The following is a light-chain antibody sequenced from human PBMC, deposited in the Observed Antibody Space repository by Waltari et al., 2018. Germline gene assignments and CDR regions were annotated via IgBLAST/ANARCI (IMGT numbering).Light chain of an antibody. Sequence: GDTVTITCRARQSISHSLNWFQQKPGKAPKLLIYAASTLETGVPSRFSGSGSGTEFTLTISSLQPDDFAGYYCLQQNSYPRTFGQGTKVEI. V-gene: IGKV1-17*01. J-gene: IGKJ1*01. CDR1: QSISHS. CDR2: AAS. CDR3: LQQNSYPRT.